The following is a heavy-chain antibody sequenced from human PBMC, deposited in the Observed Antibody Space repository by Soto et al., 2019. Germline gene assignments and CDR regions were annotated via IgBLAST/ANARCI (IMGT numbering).Heavy chain of an antibody. CDR2: IYYSGST. CDR3: ARAIVVTIGGMDV. D-gene: IGHD5-12*01. J-gene: IGHJ6*02. CDR1: GGSIRRADYY. Sequence: SETLSLTCTVSGGSIRRADYYWMWVRQPPGKGLEWVGYIYYSGSTFFNPSLKGRVTISKDTSRNQFSLRLNSVTAADTAVYYCARAIVVTIGGMDVWGQGTTVTVSS. V-gene: IGHV4-30-4*01.